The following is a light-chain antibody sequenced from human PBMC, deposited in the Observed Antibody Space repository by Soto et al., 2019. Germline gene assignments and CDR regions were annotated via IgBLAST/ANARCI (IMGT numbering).Light chain of an antibody. CDR2: GAS. CDR1: QSVSSN. Sequence: EIVMTQSPATLSVSPGERATLSCRASQSVSSNLAWYQQKPGQAPRLLMYGASTRATGIPARFSGSGSETEFTLTISNLQSEDFAVYYCHQYNNWPPWTFGQGTKVDIK. CDR3: HQYNNWPPWT. V-gene: IGKV3-15*01. J-gene: IGKJ1*01.